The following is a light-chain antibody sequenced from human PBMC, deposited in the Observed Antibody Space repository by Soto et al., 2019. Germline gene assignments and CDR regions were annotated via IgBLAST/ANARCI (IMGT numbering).Light chain of an antibody. CDR1: SSNIGSNY. Sequence: QSVLTQPPSASGTPGQRVTLSCSGSSSNIGSNYVYWYQQLPGTAPKLLIYSNNQRPSGVPDRFSGSKSGTSASLAISGLRSEDEADYYCAAWDDSLSVVFGGGTKLTVL. V-gene: IGLV1-47*02. CDR2: SNN. J-gene: IGLJ2*01. CDR3: AAWDDSLSVV.